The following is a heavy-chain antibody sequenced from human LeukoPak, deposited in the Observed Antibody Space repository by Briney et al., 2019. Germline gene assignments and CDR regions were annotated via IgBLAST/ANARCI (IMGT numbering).Heavy chain of an antibody. D-gene: IGHD3-10*01. J-gene: IGHJ4*02. V-gene: IGHV3-64D*06. Sequence: GGSLRLSCSASGFTFSSYAMHWVRQAPGKGLEYVSAISSNGGSTYYADSVKGRFTISRDNSKNTLYLQMSSLRAEDTAVYYCYCSRSSNFDYWGQGTLVTVSS. CDR2: ISSNGGST. CDR3: YCSRSSNFDY. CDR1: GFTFSSYA.